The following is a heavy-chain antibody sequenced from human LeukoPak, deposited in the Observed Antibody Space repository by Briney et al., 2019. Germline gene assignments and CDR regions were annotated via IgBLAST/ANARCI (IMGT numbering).Heavy chain of an antibody. J-gene: IGHJ4*02. CDR2: INSNSDTV. CDR1: GFTFRTYG. V-gene: IGHV3-48*04. CDR3: AKDKAAVAGLYYFDY. Sequence: GGSLRLSCAASGFTFRTYGMNWVRQAPGKGLEWISYINSNSDTVHYSNSVKGRFTISRDNAKNSLYLQMNSLRAEDTALYYCAKDKAAVAGLYYFDYWGQGTLVTVSS. D-gene: IGHD6-19*01.